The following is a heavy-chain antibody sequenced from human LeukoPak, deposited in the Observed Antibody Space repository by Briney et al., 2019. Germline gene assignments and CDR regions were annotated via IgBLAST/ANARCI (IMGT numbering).Heavy chain of an antibody. CDR3: AKDGALYGSGSYWRPYNWFDP. CDR1: GFTFSSYG. CDR2: IRYDGSNK. Sequence: PGGSLRLSCAASGFTFSSYGMHWVRQAPGKGLEWVAFIRYDGSNKYYADSVKGRFTISRDNPKNTLYLQMNSLRAEDTAVYYCAKDGALYGSGSYWRPYNWFDPWGQGTLVTVSS. V-gene: IGHV3-30*02. D-gene: IGHD3-10*01. J-gene: IGHJ5*02.